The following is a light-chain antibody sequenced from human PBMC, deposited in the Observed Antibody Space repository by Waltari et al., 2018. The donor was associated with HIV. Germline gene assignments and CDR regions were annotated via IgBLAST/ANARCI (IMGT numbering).Light chain of an antibody. CDR3: QQFGSPWT. CDR2: GAS. V-gene: IGKV3-20*01. CDR1: QSVSSSY. Sequence: EIVLTQPPGTLSLSPGECATLSCRASQSVSSSYLAWFQQKPGQAPRLLIYGASSRATGIPDRLSGSGSGTDFTLTISRLEPEDFAVYYCQQFGSPWTFGQGTKVEI. J-gene: IGKJ1*01.